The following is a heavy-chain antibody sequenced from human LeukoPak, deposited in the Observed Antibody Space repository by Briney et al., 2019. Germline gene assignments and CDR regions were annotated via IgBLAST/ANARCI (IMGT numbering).Heavy chain of an antibody. J-gene: IGHJ5*02. CDR2: IIPILGIA. D-gene: IGHD2-2*01. V-gene: IGHV1-69*04. Sequence: PWASVKVSCKASGGTFSSYAISWVRQAPGQGLEWMGRIIPILGIANYAQKFQGRVTITADKSTSTAYMELSSLRSEDTAVYNCASDVRGGIVVVPAARGWFDPWGQGTLVTVSS. CDR1: GGTFSSYA. CDR3: ASDVRGGIVVVPAARGWFDP.